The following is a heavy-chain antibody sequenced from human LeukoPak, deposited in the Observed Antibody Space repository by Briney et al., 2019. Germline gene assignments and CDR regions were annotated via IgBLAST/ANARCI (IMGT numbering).Heavy chain of an antibody. J-gene: IGHJ4*02. CDR2: ISAYNGNT. Sequence: ASVKVSCKASGYTFTSYGISWVRQAPGQGLEWMGWISAYNGNTNYAQKLQGRVTMTTDTSTSTAYMELRSLRSDDTAVYYCARAPFHYDSSGYLYWGQGTLVTVSS. D-gene: IGHD3-22*01. CDR3: ARAPFHYDSSGYLY. V-gene: IGHV1-18*01. CDR1: GYTFTSYG.